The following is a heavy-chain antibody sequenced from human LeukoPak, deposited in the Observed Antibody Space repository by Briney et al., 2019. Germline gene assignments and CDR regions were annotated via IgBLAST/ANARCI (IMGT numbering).Heavy chain of an antibody. J-gene: IGHJ6*02. CDR1: GFTFNSAG. Sequence: PGRSLRLSCAASGFTFNSAGMHWVRQAPGKGLEWVAVISYDASDKYYADSLKGRFTISRDNSKNTLYLQMDSLRAEDTAVYYCAKGPGGHDTLLPAYGMDVWGQGTTVTVSS. CDR2: ISYDASDK. D-gene: IGHD3-16*01. V-gene: IGHV3-30*18. CDR3: AKGPGGHDTLLPAYGMDV.